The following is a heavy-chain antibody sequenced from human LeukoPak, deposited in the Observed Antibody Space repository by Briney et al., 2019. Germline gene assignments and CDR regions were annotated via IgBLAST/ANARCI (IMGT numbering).Heavy chain of an antibody. J-gene: IGHJ4*02. CDR1: GFTVSHNY. V-gene: IGHV3-53*01. Sequence: GGSLRLSCTASGFTVSHNYMHWVRQAPGKGLEWVSVIHSGGSSYHADSVKGRFTISRDNSKNTVFLQLNSLRAEDTAAYYCARGPPAGNFIDFWGQGTLVTVSS. CDR2: IHSGGSS. D-gene: IGHD2-2*01. CDR3: ARGPPAGNFIDF.